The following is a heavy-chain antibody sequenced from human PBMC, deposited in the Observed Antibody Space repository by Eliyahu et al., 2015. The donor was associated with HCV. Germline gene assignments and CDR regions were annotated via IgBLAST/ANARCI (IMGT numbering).Heavy chain of an antibody. J-gene: IGHJ3*02. CDR3: AKDRRPGRWVGAFDI. CDR1: GFTFSSYG. V-gene: IGHV3-30*18. CDR2: ISYDGSNK. D-gene: IGHD4-23*01. Sequence: QVQLVESGGGVVQPGRSLRLSCAASGFTFSSYGMHWVRQAPGKGLEWVAVISYDGSNKYYADSVKGRFTISRDNSKNTLYLQMNSLRAEDTAVYYCAKDRRPGRWVGAFDIWGQGTMVTVSS.